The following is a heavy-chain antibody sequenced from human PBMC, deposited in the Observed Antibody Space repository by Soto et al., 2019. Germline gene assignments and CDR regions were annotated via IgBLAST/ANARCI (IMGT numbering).Heavy chain of an antibody. V-gene: IGHV3-30*14. D-gene: IGHD6-13*01. CDR3: ARSSVHIAAAGRLDL. CDR1: GFAFRSHA. CDR2: ISSDGATK. J-gene: IGHJ5*02. Sequence: GGSLRLSCTASGFAFRSHAMQWVRQAPGKGLEWVAVISSDGATKYVADSLKGRFTISRDNFESTMSLQMNNLRPEDTALYYCARSSVHIAAAGRLDLWGPGXLVTVSS.